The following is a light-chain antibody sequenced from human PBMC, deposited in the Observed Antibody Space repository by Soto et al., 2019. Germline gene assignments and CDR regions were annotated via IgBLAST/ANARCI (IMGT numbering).Light chain of an antibody. Sequence: EIVLTQSPGTLSLSPGERATLSCRASQSVSNNYLAWYQQKPGQAPRLLIYGASNRATGIPDRFSGSGSGTDFTLTISSLEPEDFAVYYCQQRSNWAITFGQGTRLEIK. CDR1: QSVSNNY. V-gene: IGKV3D-20*02. CDR2: GAS. CDR3: QQRSNWAIT. J-gene: IGKJ5*01.